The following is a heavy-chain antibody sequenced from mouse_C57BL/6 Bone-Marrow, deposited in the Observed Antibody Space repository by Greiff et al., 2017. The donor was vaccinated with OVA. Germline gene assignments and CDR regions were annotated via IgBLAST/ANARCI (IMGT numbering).Heavy chain of an antibody. J-gene: IGHJ2*01. D-gene: IGHD1-2*01. CDR1: GFSFNTYA. V-gene: IGHV10-1*01. CDR3: VRQDYGIDY. CDR2: IRSKSNNYAT. Sequence: EVQLQESGGGLVQPKGSLKLSCAASGFSFNTYAMNWVRQAPGKGLEWVARIRSKSNNYATYYADSVKDRFTISRDDSESMLYLQMNNLKTEDTAMYYCVRQDYGIDYWGQGTTLTVSS.